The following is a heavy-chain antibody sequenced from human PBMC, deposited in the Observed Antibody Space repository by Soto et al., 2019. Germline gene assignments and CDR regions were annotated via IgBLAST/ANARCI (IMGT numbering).Heavy chain of an antibody. Sequence: PGGSLRLSCAASGFTFSDYYMSWIRQAPGKGLEWVSYISSSSSYTNYADSVKGRFTISRDNSKSTVYLELNNLSAEDTAVYHCAKNQGVELVPLATVDWFDPWGQGSVVTSPQ. CDR3: AKNQGVELVPLATVDWFDP. V-gene: IGHV3-11*03. CDR1: GFTFSDYY. D-gene: IGHD1-26*01. CDR2: ISSSSSYT. J-gene: IGHJ5*02.